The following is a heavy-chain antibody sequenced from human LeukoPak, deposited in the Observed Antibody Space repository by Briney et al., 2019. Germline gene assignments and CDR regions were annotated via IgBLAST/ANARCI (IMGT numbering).Heavy chain of an antibody. CDR2: ISGSGGST. CDR1: GFTFSDYY. CDR3: AKDTSSGYYAFDY. D-gene: IGHD3-22*01. J-gene: IGHJ4*02. V-gene: IGHV3-23*01. Sequence: GGSLRLSCAASGFTFSDYYMSWIRQAPGKGLEWVSAISGSGGSTYYADSVKGRFTISRDNSKNTLYLQINSLRAEDTAVYYCAKDTSSGYYAFDYWGQGTLVTVSS.